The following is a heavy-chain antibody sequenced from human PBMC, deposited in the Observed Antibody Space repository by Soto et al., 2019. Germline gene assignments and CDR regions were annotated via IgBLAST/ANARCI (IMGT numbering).Heavy chain of an antibody. V-gene: IGHV3-30-3*01. CDR2: ISYDGSNK. Sequence: GGSLRLSCAASGFTFSSYAMHWVRQAPGKGLEWVAVISYDGSNKYYADSVKGRFTISRDNSKNTLYLQMNSLRAEDTAVYYCARSYDNDAFDIWGQGTMVTVSS. D-gene: IGHD5-12*01. J-gene: IGHJ3*02. CDR1: GFTFSSYA. CDR3: ARSYDNDAFDI.